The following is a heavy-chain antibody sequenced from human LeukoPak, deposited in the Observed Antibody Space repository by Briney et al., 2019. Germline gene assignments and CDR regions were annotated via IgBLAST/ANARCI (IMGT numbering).Heavy chain of an antibody. J-gene: IGHJ4*02. Sequence: GGSLRLSCAASGFTFSSYWMHWVRHGPGKGLVWVSRINSDGSSTTYADSVKGRFTISRDNAKNSLYLQMNSLRAEDTAVYYCARAGATYYDILTGYYRDGYFDYWGQGTLVTVSS. D-gene: IGHD3-9*01. CDR2: INSDGSST. V-gene: IGHV3-74*03. CDR3: ARAGATYYDILTGYYRDGYFDY. CDR1: GFTFSSYW.